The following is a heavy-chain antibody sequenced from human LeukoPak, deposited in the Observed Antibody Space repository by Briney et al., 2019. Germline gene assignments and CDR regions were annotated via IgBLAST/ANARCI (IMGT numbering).Heavy chain of an antibody. Sequence: PSETLSLTCTVSGGSISSYYWSWIRQPPGKGLEWIGYIYYSGSTNYNPSLKSRVTISVDTSKNQFSLKLSSVTAADTAVYYCARHQEEGSPYCGMDVWGQGTTVTVSS. CDR3: ARHQEEGSPYCGMDV. CDR1: GGSISSYY. CDR2: IYYSGST. D-gene: IGHD1-26*01. V-gene: IGHV4-59*08. J-gene: IGHJ6*02.